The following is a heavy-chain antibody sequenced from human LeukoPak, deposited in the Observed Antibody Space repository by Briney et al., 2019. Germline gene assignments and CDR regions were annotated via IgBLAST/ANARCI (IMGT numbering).Heavy chain of an antibody. J-gene: IGHJ3*02. CDR3: ARGGYYDILTGYFDAFDI. CDR1: GFTFSSYS. V-gene: IGHV3-48*01. CDR2: ISSSSSTI. D-gene: IGHD3-9*01. Sequence: GGSLRLSCAASGFTFSSYSMNWVRQAPGKGPEWVSYISSSSSTIYYADSVKGRFTISRDNAKNSLYLQMNSLRAEDTAVYYCARGGYYDILTGYFDAFDIWGQGTMVTVSS.